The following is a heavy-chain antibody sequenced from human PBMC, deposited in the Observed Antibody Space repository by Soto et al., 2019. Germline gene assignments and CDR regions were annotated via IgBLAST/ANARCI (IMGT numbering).Heavy chain of an antibody. CDR1: GYSFTSYW. Sequence: PGESLKISCKGSGYSFTSYWIGWVRQMPGKGLEWMGIIYPGDSDTRYSPSFQGQVTISADKSISTAYLQWSSLKASDTAMYYCARPSNWNDPIAAFDIWGQGTMVTVSS. J-gene: IGHJ3*02. CDR2: IYPGDSDT. CDR3: ARPSNWNDPIAAFDI. V-gene: IGHV5-51*01. D-gene: IGHD1-1*01.